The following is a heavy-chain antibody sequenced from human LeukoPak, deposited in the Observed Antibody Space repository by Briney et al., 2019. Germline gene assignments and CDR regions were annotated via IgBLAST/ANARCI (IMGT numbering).Heavy chain of an antibody. CDR2: ISYDASSK. Sequence: PGGSLRLSCSASGFTFSRYVIYWVRQAPGKGLEWVAAISYDASSKYYADSVKGRITISRDISKNTLYLQMNSLRAEDTAVYYCAKGPKQLLVRRSVWSYMDVWGKGTTVTIS. CDR3: AKGPKQLLVRRSVWSYMDV. CDR1: GFTFSRYV. V-gene: IGHV3-30*04. J-gene: IGHJ6*03. D-gene: IGHD5/OR15-5a*01.